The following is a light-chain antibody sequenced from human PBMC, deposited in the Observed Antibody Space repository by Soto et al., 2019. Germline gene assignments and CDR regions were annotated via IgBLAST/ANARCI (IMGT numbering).Light chain of an antibody. V-gene: IGKV3-20*01. CDR1: QSVGGNY. J-gene: IGKJ2*01. Sequence: EIVLTQSPGTLSLSPGERATLSCRASQSVGGNYLAWYQQKPGQAPRLLVYAASTRATGVPDRFSGSGSVTDFSLTISRLEPEDCAVYYCQQYGSSLRTFGQGTKLEIK. CDR3: QQYGSSLRT. CDR2: AAS.